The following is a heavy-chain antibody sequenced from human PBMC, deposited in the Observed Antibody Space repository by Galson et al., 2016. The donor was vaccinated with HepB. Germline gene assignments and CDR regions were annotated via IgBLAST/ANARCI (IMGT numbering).Heavy chain of an antibody. J-gene: IGHJ3*02. D-gene: IGHD1-26*01. CDR1: GFTVSSQY. CDR3: AREERGAFDI. CDR2: IYSIGTT. Sequence: SLRLSCAASGFTVSSQYMNWVRQAPGKGLEWVSVIYSIGTTYYADSVKGRFTISRDNSKNTLYLQMNSLRAEDTAVYYCAREERGAFDIWGQGTMVTVSS. V-gene: IGHV3-53*01.